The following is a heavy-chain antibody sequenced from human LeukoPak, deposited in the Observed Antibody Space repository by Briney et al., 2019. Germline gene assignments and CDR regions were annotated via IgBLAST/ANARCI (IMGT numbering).Heavy chain of an antibody. Sequence: ASVKVSCKASGGTFSSYAISWVRQAPGQGLEWMGRIIPIFGTANYAQKFQGRVTITTDESTSTAHMELSSLRSEDTAVYYCARAAESTYGDYDSASDYWGQGTLVTVSS. D-gene: IGHD4-17*01. J-gene: IGHJ4*02. CDR3: ARAAESTYGDYDSASDY. V-gene: IGHV1-69*05. CDR2: IIPIFGTA. CDR1: GGTFSSYA.